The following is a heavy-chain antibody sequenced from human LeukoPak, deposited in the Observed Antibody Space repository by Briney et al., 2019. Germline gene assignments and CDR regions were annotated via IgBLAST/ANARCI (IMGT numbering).Heavy chain of an antibody. D-gene: IGHD2-2*01. CDR1: GFSLSTSGVG. CDR3: AHNLLPREIGNIRAPAAPLDY. J-gene: IGHJ4*02. V-gene: IGHV2-5*01. Sequence: SGPTLVNPTQTLTLTCTFSGFSLSTSGVGVGWIRQPPGKALEWLALIYWNDDKRYSPSLKSRLTITKDTSKNQVVLTMTNMDPVDTATYYCAHNLLPREIGNIRAPAAPLDYWGQGTLVTVSS. CDR2: IYWNDDK.